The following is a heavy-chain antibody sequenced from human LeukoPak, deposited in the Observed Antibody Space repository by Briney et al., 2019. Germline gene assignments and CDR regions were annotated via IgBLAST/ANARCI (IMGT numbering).Heavy chain of an antibody. D-gene: IGHD1-1*01. V-gene: IGHV3-9*01. CDR3: AKDRFTNGMDV. J-gene: IGHJ6*02. CDR1: GFTFDDYA. CDR2: ISWNSGSI. Sequence: PGGSLRLSCAASGFTFDDYAMHWVRQAPGKGLEWVSGISWNSGSIGYADSVKGRFTISRDNSKNTLYLQMNSLRAEDTAVYYCAKDRFTNGMDVWGQGTTVTVSS.